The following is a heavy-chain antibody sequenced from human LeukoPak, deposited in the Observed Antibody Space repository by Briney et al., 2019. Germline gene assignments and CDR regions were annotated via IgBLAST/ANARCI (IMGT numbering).Heavy chain of an antibody. V-gene: IGHV4-39*07. CDR3: ARDHTYYYDSSGYSNWFDP. CDR1: GGSISSSSYY. Sequence: TSETLSLTCTVSGGSISSSSYYWGWIRQPPGKGLEWIGSIYYSGSTYYNPSLKSRVTISVDTSKNQFSLKLSSVTAADTAVYYCARDHTYYYDSSGYSNWFDPWGQGTLVTVSS. CDR2: IYYSGST. J-gene: IGHJ5*02. D-gene: IGHD3-22*01.